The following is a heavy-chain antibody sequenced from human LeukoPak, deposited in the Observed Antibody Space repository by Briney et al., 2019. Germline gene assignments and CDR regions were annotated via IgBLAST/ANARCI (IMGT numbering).Heavy chain of an antibody. CDR2: ISYDGSNK. D-gene: IGHD5-24*01. CDR3: AKVPERRDAYKISPPFDY. Sequence: PGGSLRLSCAASGFTFSIYGIHWVRQAPGRGLEWVAVISYDGSNKYYADSVKGRFTISRDNSKSTVYLQMNSLRPEDTAVYYCAKVPERRDAYKISPPFDYWGQGTLVTVSP. CDR1: GFTFSIYG. V-gene: IGHV3-30*18. J-gene: IGHJ4*02.